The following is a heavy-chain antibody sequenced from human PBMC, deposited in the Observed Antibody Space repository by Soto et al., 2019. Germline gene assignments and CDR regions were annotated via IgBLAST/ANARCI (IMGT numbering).Heavy chain of an antibody. CDR1: GGTSSSYT. CDR3: ARDSNGGMPYYMDV. D-gene: IGHD2-15*01. V-gene: IGHV1-69*04. Sequence: GASLKVSCKASGGTSSSYTISWVRQAPGQGLEWMGRIIPILGIANYAQKFQGRVTITADKSTSTAYMGLSSLRSEDTAVYYCARDSNGGMPYYMDVWGKGTTVTVSS. CDR2: IIPILGIA. J-gene: IGHJ6*03.